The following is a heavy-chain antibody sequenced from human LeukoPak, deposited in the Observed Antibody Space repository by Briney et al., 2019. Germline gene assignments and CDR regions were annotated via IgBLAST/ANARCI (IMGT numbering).Heavy chain of an antibody. CDR3: ARGDYDFWSGYYCMDV. D-gene: IGHD3-3*01. CDR1: GGSISGYY. CDR2: INHSGST. V-gene: IGHV4-34*01. Sequence: SETLSLTCTVSGGSISGYYWSWIRQPPGKGLEWIGEINHSGSTNYNPSFKSRVTISVDTSKNQFSLKLSSVTAADTAVYYCARGDYDFWSGYYCMDVWGQGTTVTVSS. J-gene: IGHJ6*02.